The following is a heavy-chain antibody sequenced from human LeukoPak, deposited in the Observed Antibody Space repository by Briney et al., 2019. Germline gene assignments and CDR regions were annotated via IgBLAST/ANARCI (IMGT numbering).Heavy chain of an antibody. Sequence: ASVKVSCKTSGYSFNDYYLHWVRQAPGQGLEWMGWINPNSGRTDYAPKFQGRVTFTTDTSITTACMELRSLTSGDTALYYCARDSSDVLTGYYHFWGQGTLVTVSP. V-gene: IGHV1-2*02. D-gene: IGHD3-9*01. J-gene: IGHJ4*02. CDR2: INPNSGRT. CDR1: GYSFNDYY. CDR3: ARDSSDVLTGYYHF.